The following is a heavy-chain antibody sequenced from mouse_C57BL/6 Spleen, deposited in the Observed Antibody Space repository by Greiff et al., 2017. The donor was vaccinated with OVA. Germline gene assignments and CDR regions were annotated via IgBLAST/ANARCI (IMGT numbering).Heavy chain of an antibody. CDR1: GYTFTEYT. V-gene: IGHV1-62-2*01. CDR2: FYPGSGSI. J-gene: IGHJ2*01. Sequence: QVQLQQSGAELVKPGASVKLSCKASGYTFTEYTIHWVKQRSGQGLEWIGWFYPGSGSIKYNEKFKDKATLTADKSSSTAYMELSSLTSEDSAVYFCGRHGRGTCDGYGNCDYWGQGTTLTVSS. D-gene: IGHD2-3*01. CDR3: GRHGRGTCDGYGNCDY.